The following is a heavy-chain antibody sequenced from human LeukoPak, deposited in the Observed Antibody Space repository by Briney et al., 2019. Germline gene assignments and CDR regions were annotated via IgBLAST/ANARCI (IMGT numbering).Heavy chain of an antibody. V-gene: IGHV3-23*01. J-gene: IGHJ4*02. D-gene: IGHD3-22*01. CDR1: RFTFSTYA. CDR3: AKDLDSSGDSY. CDR2: ILSTGDST. Sequence: GGSLRLSCAASRFTFSTYAMTWVRQTPGKGLDWVSTILSTGDSTYYTDSVKGRFTISRDNSKSTLYLQMNSLRAEDTAVYFCAKDLDSSGDSYWGQGTLVTVSS.